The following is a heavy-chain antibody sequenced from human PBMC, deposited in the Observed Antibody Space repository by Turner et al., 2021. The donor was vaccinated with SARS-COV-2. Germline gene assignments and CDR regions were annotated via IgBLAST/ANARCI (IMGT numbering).Heavy chain of an antibody. CDR3: ARVFTSGCDTIDY. CDR2: IIHVDGIK. D-gene: IGHD6-19*01. Sequence: LLREPGEGDEWRVTIIHVDGIKYYSQKLKTRLTITADKSNSQVFLKVTSLSSVDTAVYYCARVFTSGCDTIDYWGQGTKVTVSA. V-gene: IGHV1-69*02. J-gene: IGHJ4*02.